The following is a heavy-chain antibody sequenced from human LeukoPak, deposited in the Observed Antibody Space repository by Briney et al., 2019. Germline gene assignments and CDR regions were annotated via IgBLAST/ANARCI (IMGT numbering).Heavy chain of an antibody. V-gene: IGHV1-2*02. CDR3: AASYNYYYYYMDV. CDR2: INPNSGGT. Sequence: ASVKVSCKASGYTFTGYYMHWVRQAPGQGLEWMGWINPNSGGTNYAQKFQGRVTMTRDTSISTAYMELSRLRSDDTAVYYCAASYNYYYYYMDVWGKGTTVTVSS. J-gene: IGHJ6*03. CDR1: GYTFTGYY.